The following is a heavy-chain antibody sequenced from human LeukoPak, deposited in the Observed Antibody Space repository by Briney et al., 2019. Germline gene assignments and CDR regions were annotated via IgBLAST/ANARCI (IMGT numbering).Heavy chain of an antibody. CDR2: IYYSGST. CDR3: ARRFRQQLVRYYYMDV. Sequence: PSETLSLTCTVSGGSISSYYWSWIRQPPGKGLEWIGYIYYSGSTNYNPSLKSRVTISVDTSKNQFSLKLSSVTAADTAVYYCARRFRQQLVRYYYMDVWGKGTTVTVSS. V-gene: IGHV4-59*12. J-gene: IGHJ6*03. CDR1: GGSISSYY. D-gene: IGHD6-13*01.